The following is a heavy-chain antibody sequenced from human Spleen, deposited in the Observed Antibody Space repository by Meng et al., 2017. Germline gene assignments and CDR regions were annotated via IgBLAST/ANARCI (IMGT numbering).Heavy chain of an antibody. J-gene: IGHJ5*02. D-gene: IGHD2-2*01. V-gene: IGHV3-7*03. CDR2: IKQDASQK. Sequence: GESLKISCASSGFTFSSYWMSWVRQAPGKGLEWVANIKQDASQKYYVDSVKGRFTISRDNAKNSLYLQMNSLTAEDTAVYYCARHMTSNWYDHWGQGTLVTVSS. CDR1: GFTFSSYW. CDR3: ARHMTSNWYDH.